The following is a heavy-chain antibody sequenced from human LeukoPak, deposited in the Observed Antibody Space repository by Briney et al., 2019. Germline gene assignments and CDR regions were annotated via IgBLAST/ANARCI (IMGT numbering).Heavy chain of an antibody. Sequence: ASVKVSCKASGYTFTSYGISWVRQAPGQGLEWMGWISAYNGNTNYAQKLQGRVTMTTDTSTSTAYMELRSLRSDDTAVYYCARDLGADCSGGSCLFDYWGQGTLVTVSS. CDR1: GYTFTSYG. J-gene: IGHJ4*02. V-gene: IGHV1-18*01. CDR2: ISAYNGNT. CDR3: ARDLGADCSGGSCLFDY. D-gene: IGHD2-15*01.